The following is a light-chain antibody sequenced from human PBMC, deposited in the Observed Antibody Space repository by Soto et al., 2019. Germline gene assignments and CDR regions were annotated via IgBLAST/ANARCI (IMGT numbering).Light chain of an antibody. V-gene: IGKV1-39*01. CDR3: QQSYSVRWS. CDR1: QNIDTF. CDR2: AAS. J-gene: IGKJ1*01. Sequence: DLQMTQSPSSLSASVGDRVTITCRASQNIDTFLNWYQHKPGTAPKLLIHAASSLQSGVPSRFSATGSGTDFSLTISSLQPEDFATYYCQQSYSVRWSFGQGTKVEIK.